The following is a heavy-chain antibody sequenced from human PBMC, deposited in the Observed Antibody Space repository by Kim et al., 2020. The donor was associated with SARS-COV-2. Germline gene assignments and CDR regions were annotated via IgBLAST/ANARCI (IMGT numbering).Heavy chain of an antibody. D-gene: IGHD3-9*01. CDR2: IYYSGST. V-gene: IGHV4-39*01. CDR3: ARGWDYDILTGKNPFDY. CDR1: GGSISSSSYY. J-gene: IGHJ4*02. Sequence: SETLSLTCTVSGGSISSSSYYWGWIRQPPGKGLEWIGSIYYSGSTYYNPSLKSRVTISVDTSKNQFSLKLSSVTAADTAVYYCARGWDYDILTGKNPFDYWGQGTLVTVSS.